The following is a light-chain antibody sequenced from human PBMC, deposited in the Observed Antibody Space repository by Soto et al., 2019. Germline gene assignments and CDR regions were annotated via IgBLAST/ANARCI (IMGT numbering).Light chain of an antibody. Sequence: EIVMTQSPATLSGSPGERATLSCGASHSVSRNLAWYQKKHGQAPRLLIYGASTRATDIPVRLSGGGYGTELTITISSLKYEDFEVYYCQQYNNWPRTFGHGTKVDIK. CDR1: HSVSRN. J-gene: IGKJ1*01. V-gene: IGKV3-15*01. CDR3: QQYNNWPRT. CDR2: GAS.